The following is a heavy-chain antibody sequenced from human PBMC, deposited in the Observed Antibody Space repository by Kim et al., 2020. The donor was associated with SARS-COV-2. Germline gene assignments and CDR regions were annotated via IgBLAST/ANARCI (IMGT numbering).Heavy chain of an antibody. J-gene: IGHJ4*02. CDR3: ARGNRVAAAGVSFDY. D-gene: IGHD6-13*01. Sequence: PSLKSRVTISVDTSKNQFTLKLSSVTAADTAVYYCARGNRVAAAGVSFDYWGQGTLVTVSS. V-gene: IGHV4-34*01.